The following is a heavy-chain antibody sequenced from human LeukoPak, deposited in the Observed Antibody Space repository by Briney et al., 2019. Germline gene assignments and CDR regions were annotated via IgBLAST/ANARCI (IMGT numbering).Heavy chain of an antibody. J-gene: IGHJ4*02. CDR3: ARDQYSGSYFPY. CDR1: GGSISSGGYS. CDR2: INHSGST. D-gene: IGHD1-26*01. V-gene: IGHV4-34*01. Sequence: TSETLSFTCAVSGGSISSGGYSWSWIRQPPGKGLEWIGEINHSGSTNYNPSLKSRVTISVDTSKNQFSLKLSSVTAADTAVYYCARDQYSGSYFPYWGQGTLVTVSS.